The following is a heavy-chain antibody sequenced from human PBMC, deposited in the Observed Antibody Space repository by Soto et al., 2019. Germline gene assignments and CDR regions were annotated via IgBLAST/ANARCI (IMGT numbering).Heavy chain of an antibody. CDR3: ARAQIYCSGGSCYLDAFDI. CDR1: GYTFTSYG. CDR2: ISAYNGNT. V-gene: IGHV1-18*01. D-gene: IGHD2-15*01. J-gene: IGHJ3*02. Sequence: GASVNVSCKASGYTFTSYGISWVRQAPGQGLEWMGWISAYNGNTNYAQKLQGRVTMTTDTSTSTAYMELRSLRSDDTAVYYCARAQIYCSGGSCYLDAFDIWGQGTMVTVSS.